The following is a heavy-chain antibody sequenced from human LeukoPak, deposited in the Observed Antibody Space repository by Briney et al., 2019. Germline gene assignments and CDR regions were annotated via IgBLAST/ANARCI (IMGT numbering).Heavy chain of an antibody. V-gene: IGHV4-61*01. CDR3: ARILISVAGFDY. Sequence: SETLSLTFTVSGXSVSSGTYYWSWIRQPPGKELEQIGYIYYGGSTNYNPSLKSRVAISVDTSKNQLSLKLSSVTAADTAVYYCARILISVAGFDYWGQGTLVTVSS. CDR2: IYYGGST. D-gene: IGHD6-19*01. CDR1: GXSVSSGTYY. J-gene: IGHJ4*02.